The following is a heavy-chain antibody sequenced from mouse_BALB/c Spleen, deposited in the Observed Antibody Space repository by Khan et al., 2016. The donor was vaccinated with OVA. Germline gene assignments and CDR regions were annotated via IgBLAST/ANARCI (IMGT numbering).Heavy chain of an antibody. CDR1: GFSLTTYG. V-gene: IGHV2-4-1*01. J-gene: IGHJ3*01. D-gene: IGHD2-14*01. CDR3: ARNSYMYDFTY. CDR2: IWSGGNK. Sequence: QVQLKESGPGLVQPSQSLSITCTVSGFSLTTYGVHWVRQSPGKGLEWLGLIWSGGNKDYNAAFISRLSTSKDNSKSQVFFKMNSLQADETAIYYCARNSYMYDFTYWGQGTLVTVSA.